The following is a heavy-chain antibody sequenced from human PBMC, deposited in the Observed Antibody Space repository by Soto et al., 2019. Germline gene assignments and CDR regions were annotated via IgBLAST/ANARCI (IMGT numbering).Heavy chain of an antibody. CDR2: ISSSSSYI. J-gene: IGHJ6*02. CDR3: ARDAIAVAAAMDV. Sequence: PGGSLRLSCAASGFTFSSCSMNWVRQAPGKGLEWVSSISSSSSYIYYADSVKGRFTISRDNAKNSLYLQMNSLRAEDTAVYYCARDAIAVAAAMDVWGQGTTVTVSS. CDR1: GFTFSSCS. D-gene: IGHD6-19*01. V-gene: IGHV3-21*01.